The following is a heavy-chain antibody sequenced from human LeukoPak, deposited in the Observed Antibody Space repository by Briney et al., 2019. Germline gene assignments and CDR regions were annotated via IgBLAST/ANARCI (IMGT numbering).Heavy chain of an antibody. CDR3: AREGSTSMVQMTFDY. J-gene: IGHJ4*02. V-gene: IGHV1-2*02. CDR1: GYTFTDYY. Sequence: ASVNVSWKASGYTFTDYYMHWLRPAPGQGLEWMGWINPNSGGTNYAQKFQGRVTMTRDTSITTANMELNRLRSDDTAVYYCAREGSTSMVQMTFDYWGQGNLVTVSS. CDR2: INPNSGGT. D-gene: IGHD5-18*01.